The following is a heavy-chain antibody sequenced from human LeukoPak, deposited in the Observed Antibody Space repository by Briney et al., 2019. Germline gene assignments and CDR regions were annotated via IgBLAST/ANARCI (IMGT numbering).Heavy chain of an antibody. J-gene: IGHJ4*02. D-gene: IGHD4-17*01. CDR2: IYYSGST. CDR1: GDSISSYY. Sequence: SETLSLTCTVSGDSISSYYWSWIRQPPGKGLEWIGYIYYSGSTNYNPSLKSRVTISVDTSKNQFSLKLSSVTAADTAVYYCARSNGDYNDYWGQGTLVTVSS. CDR3: ARSNGDYNDY. V-gene: IGHV4-59*01.